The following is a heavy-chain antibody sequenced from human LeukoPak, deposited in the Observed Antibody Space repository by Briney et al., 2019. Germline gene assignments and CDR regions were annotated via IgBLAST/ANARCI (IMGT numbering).Heavy chain of an antibody. D-gene: IGHD2-15*01. CDR3: ARAASRHRPYYYYMDV. CDR2: ISSSGSTI. V-gene: IGHV3-11*01. Sequence: TGGSLRLSCAASGFTFSDYYMSWIRQAPEKGLEWVSYISSSGSTIYYADSVKGRFTISKDNAKNSLYLQMNSLRAEDTAVYYCARAASRHRPYYYYMDVWGKGTTVTVSS. J-gene: IGHJ6*03. CDR1: GFTFSDYY.